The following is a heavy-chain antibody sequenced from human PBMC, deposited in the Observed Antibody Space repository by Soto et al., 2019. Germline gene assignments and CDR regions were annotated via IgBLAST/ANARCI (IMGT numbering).Heavy chain of an antibody. Sequence: GGSLRLSCTASGFTFGDYAMNWCRQAPGKGLEWLAFIRTKASGGTAEYAASVKGRFTISRDDSKSIAYLQMNGLETEDTAVYYCTRDMTPRRAFAMWGQGTKVTVS. CDR3: TRDMTPRRAFAM. V-gene: IGHV3-49*03. CDR2: IRTKASGGTA. J-gene: IGHJ3*02. CDR1: GFTFGDYA. D-gene: IGHD3-10*01.